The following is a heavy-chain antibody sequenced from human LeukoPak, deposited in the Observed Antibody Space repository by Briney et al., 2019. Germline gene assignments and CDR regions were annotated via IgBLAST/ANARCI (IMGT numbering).Heavy chain of an antibody. V-gene: IGHV4-59*08. CDR2: IYYSGSV. Sequence: KTSETLSLTCAVSGGFLTSYYWIWIRQPPGTGLQWIGYIYYSGSVNYNPSLKSRVTISVDTSKNQFSLNLSSVTAADTAVYYCARLGCYFAYGGEGTQVTVSS. CDR3: ARLGCYFAY. J-gene: IGHJ4*02. CDR1: GGFLTSYY.